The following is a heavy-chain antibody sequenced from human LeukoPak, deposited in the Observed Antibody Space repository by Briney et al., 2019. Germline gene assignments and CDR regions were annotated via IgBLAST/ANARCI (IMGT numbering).Heavy chain of an antibody. CDR2: IYYSGST. J-gene: IGHJ6*02. CDR1: GGSVSSGSYY. V-gene: IGHV4-61*01. D-gene: IGHD4-23*01. CDR3: ARDLDYGGPLDA. Sequence: SETLSLTCTVSGGSVSSGSYYWSWIRQPPGKGLEWIGYIYYSGSTNYNPSLKSRVTISVDTSKNQFSLKLSSVTAADTAVYYCARDLDYGGPLDAWGQGTTVTVSS.